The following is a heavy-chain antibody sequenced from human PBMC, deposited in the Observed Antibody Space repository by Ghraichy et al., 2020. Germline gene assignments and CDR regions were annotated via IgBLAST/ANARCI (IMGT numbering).Heavy chain of an antibody. D-gene: IGHD2-15*01. CDR3: AKDSGGYDVDYYYYDMDV. J-gene: IGHJ6*02. Sequence: GGSLRLSCAASGFTVSSYGMHWVRQAPGKGLAWVAVISNDGSNKYYADSVKGRFTISRDNSKNTLYLQMDSLRAEDTAVYYCAKDSGGYDVDYYYYDMDVWGQGTTVTVSS. CDR1: GFTVSSYG. CDR2: ISNDGSNK. V-gene: IGHV3-30*18.